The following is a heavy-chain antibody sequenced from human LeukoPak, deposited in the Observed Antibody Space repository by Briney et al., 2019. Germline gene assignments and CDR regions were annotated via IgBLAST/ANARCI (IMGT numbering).Heavy chain of an antibody. CDR2: IKGDGSEK. CDR3: ARPGYYDTSRYWHDC. Sequence: QAGGSLSLSCAASGFTFRSYWMSWLRQAPGKGLEWVANIKGDGSEKYYVDSVKGRFTISRDNAKSSLYLQMNSLRAEDTAVYYCARPGYYDTSRYWHDCWGQGTLVTVSS. V-gene: IGHV3-7*01. D-gene: IGHD3-22*01. CDR1: GFTFRSYW. J-gene: IGHJ4*02.